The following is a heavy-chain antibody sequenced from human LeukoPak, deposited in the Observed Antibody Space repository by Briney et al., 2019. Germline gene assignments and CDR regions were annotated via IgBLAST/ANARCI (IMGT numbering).Heavy chain of an antibody. CDR2: INHSGST. CDR3: ARGLGSGWYPWLDP. CDR1: GGSFSGYY. D-gene: IGHD6-19*01. Sequence: SETLSLTCAVYGGSFSGYYWSWIRQPPGKGLEWIGEINHSGSTNYNPSLKSRVTISVDTSKNQFSLKLSSVTAADTAVYYCARGLGSGWYPWLDPWGQGTLVTVSS. J-gene: IGHJ5*02. V-gene: IGHV4-34*01.